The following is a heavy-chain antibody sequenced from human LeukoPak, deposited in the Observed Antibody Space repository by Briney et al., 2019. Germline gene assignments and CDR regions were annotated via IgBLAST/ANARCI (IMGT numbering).Heavy chain of an antibody. J-gene: IGHJ4*02. V-gene: IGHV1-2*02. D-gene: IGHD2-15*01. CDR2: INPNSGGT. CDR1: GYTFTGYY. CDR3: ARASYCSDGSCYSDY. Sequence: ASVKVSCKASGYTFTGYYIHWVRQAPGQGLEWMGWINPNSGGTNYAQKFQGRVTMTRDTSISTAYMELRSLKSDDTAVYYCARASYCSDGSCYSDYWGQGTLVTVSS.